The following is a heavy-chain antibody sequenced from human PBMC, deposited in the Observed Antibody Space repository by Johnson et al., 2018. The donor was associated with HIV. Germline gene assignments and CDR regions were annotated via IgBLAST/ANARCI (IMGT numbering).Heavy chain of an antibody. J-gene: IGHJ3*02. CDR1: GFTFSSYS. CDR2: ISSSSSTI. V-gene: IGHV3-48*01. CDR3: PVDTEAFDI. D-gene: IGHD1-14*01. Sequence: VQLVESGGGLVQPGGSLRLSCAASGFTFSSYSMNWVRQAPGKGLEWVSYISSSSSTIYYADSVKGRFTISRDNAKNTLYLQMNSLRAEDTAVYYCPVDTEAFDIWGQGTMVTVSS.